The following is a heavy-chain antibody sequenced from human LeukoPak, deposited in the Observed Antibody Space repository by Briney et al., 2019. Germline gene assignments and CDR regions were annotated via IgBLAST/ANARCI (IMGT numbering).Heavy chain of an antibody. D-gene: IGHD3-3*01. CDR1: GGSISSGSYY. V-gene: IGHV4-61*02. CDR3: VSGSGYLDY. Sequence: NASETLSLTCTVSGGSISSGSYYWSWIRQPAGKGLEWIGRIYTSGSTNYNPSLKSRVTISVDTSKNQFSLKLSSVTAADTAVYYCVSGSGYLDYWGQGTLVTVSS. CDR2: IYTSGST. J-gene: IGHJ4*02.